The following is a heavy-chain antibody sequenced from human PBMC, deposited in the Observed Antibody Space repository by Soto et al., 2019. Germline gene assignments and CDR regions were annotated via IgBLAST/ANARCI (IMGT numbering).Heavy chain of an antibody. CDR1: GFTFSRYG. D-gene: IGHD4-17*01. V-gene: IGHV3-30*18. Sequence: QVQLVESGGGVVQPGRSLRLSCAASGFTFSRYGIHWVRQAPGKGLEWVAFISYDGSKKTYANSVKGRFTISRDNSNNTLYLQMNSLRPEDTAVYHCAKGLTTTAGVWGQGTLVTVSS. CDR3: AKGLTTTAGV. J-gene: IGHJ4*02. CDR2: ISYDGSKK.